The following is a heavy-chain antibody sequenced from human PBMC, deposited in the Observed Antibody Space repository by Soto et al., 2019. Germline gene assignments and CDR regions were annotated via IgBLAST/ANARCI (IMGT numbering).Heavy chain of an antibody. Sequence: QVQLVQSGAEVKKPGSSVKVSCKASGGTFSSYAISWVRQAPGQGLEWMGGIIPIFGTANYAQKFQGRVTITADESKSTAYMELSSLRSADTAVYYCARGTDCSGGSCYADYYGMDVWGQGTTVTVSS. V-gene: IGHV1-69*01. CDR2: IIPIFGTA. CDR3: ARGTDCSGGSCYADYYGMDV. D-gene: IGHD2-15*01. CDR1: GGTFSSYA. J-gene: IGHJ6*02.